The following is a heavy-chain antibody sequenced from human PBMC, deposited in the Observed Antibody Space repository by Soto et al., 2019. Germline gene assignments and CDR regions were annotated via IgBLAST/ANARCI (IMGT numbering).Heavy chain of an antibody. D-gene: IGHD2-2*01. V-gene: IGHV1-69*01. CDR1: GGTFSSYA. J-gene: IGHJ5*02. CDR3: ARGGADIVVVPAAKGSWFDP. Sequence: QVQLVQSGAEVKKPGSSVKVSCKASGGTFSSYAISWVRQAPGQGLEWMGGIIPIFGTANYAQKFQGRVTITADDSTSTAYMELSSLRSEDTAVYYCARGGADIVVVPAAKGSWFDPWGQGTLVTVSS. CDR2: IIPIFGTA.